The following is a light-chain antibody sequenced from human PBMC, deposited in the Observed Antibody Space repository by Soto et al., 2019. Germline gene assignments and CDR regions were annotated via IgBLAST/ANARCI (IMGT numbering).Light chain of an antibody. Sequence: QSALTQPASGSGSPGQSITISCTGTSSDLSGYNYVSWYQQLPGKAPQLIIYDVSNRPSGVSHRFSGSKSGNTASLTISGLQAEDEAEYYCSSYTSSSTLRLFGGGTKLTVI. V-gene: IGLV2-14*03. CDR2: DVS. CDR3: SSYTSSSTLRL. CDR1: SSDLSGYNY. J-gene: IGLJ2*01.